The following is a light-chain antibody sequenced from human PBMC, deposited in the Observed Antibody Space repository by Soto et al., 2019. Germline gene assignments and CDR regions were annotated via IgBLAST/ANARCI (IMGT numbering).Light chain of an antibody. J-gene: IGKJ1*01. CDR1: QSVSSSY. CDR3: QEYSKWHSRT. CDR2: GAS. V-gene: IGKV3-20*01. Sequence: EIVLTQSPGTLSLSPGERASLSCRASQSVSSSYSAWYQQKPGQATRLIIYGASSRANGIPDRFSGSGSGTDFTLTLSRLQSEDFALYYCQEYSKWHSRTFGQGTKVDIK.